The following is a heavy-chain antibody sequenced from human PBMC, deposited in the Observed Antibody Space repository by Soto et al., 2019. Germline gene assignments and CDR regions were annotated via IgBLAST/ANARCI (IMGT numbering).Heavy chain of an antibody. J-gene: IGHJ4*02. V-gene: IGHV3-23*01. D-gene: IGHD2-2*01. CDR2: ITASGGST. Sequence: PGGSLRLSFAASAFTFSSDAMSWVREALGKGLEWVSAITASGGSTYYADSVKCRFTISRDNSKNTLYLQMNSLRGEDTAVYYCANAPYHAYVFVFGYWGQGTLVNVSS. CDR3: ANAPYHAYVFVFGY. CDR1: AFTFSSDA.